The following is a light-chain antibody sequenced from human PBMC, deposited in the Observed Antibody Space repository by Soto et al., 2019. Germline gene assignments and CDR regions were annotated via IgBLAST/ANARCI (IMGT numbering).Light chain of an antibody. CDR3: SSYTISNPYV. J-gene: IGLJ1*01. Sequence: QSVLTKPASVSGSPGRSITSACTGTSSDVGGYNYVSWYQHHPGKVPKIIIYAVSNRPSGVSNRFSGSKSGNTASLTISGLQAEDEADYYCSSYTISNPYVFGTGTKVTVX. CDR2: AVS. V-gene: IGLV2-14*01. CDR1: SSDVGGYNY.